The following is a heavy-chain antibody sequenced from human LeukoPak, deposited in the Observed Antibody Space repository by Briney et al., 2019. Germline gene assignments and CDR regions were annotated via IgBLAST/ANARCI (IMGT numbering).Heavy chain of an antibody. CDR1: GGSISSGGYY. D-gene: IGHD3-10*01. CDR2: IYYSGST. CDR3: ARTPFTMVRGVIFNWFDP. V-gene: IGHV4-31*03. J-gene: IGHJ5*02. Sequence: SEALSLTCTVSGGSISSGGYYWSWIRQHPGEGLEWIGYIYYSGSTYYNPSLKSRVTISVDTSKNQFSLKLSSVTAADTAVYYCARTPFTMVRGVIFNWFDPWGQGTLVTVSS.